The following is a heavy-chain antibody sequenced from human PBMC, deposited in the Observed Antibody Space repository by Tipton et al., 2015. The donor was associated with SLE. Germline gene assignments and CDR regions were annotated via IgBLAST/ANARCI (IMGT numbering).Heavy chain of an antibody. CDR1: GFTFSSYS. CDR3: ARPLQVAEHVY. V-gene: IGHV3-48*04. Sequence: GSLRLSYAASGFTFSSYSMNWVRQAPGKGLEWVSYISSSSSTIYYADSVKGRFTISRDNAKNSLYLQMNSLRAEDTAVYYCARPLQVAEHVYWGQGTLVTVSS. CDR2: ISSSSSTI. D-gene: IGHD6-19*01. J-gene: IGHJ4*02.